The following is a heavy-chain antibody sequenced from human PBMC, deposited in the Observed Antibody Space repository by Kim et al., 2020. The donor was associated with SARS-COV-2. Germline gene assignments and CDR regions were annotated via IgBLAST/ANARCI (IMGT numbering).Heavy chain of an antibody. CDR3: ARDRSRVGSSWYWFDP. D-gene: IGHD6-13*01. Sequence: ASVKVSCKASGYTFTSYYMHWVRQAPGQGLEWMGIINPSGGSTSYAQKFQGRVTMTRDTSTSTVYMELSSLRSEDTAVYYCARDRSRVGSSWYWFDPWGQGTLVTVSS. J-gene: IGHJ5*02. CDR1: GYTFTSYY. CDR2: INPSGGST. V-gene: IGHV1-46*01.